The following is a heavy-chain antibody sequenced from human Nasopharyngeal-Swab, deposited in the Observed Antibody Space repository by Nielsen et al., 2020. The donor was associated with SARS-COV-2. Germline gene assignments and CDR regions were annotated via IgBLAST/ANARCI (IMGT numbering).Heavy chain of an antibody. Sequence: GGSLRLSCAGSGVTFNSYSMIWVRQVPGEGLEWVSSLSGSGSYVYYADSVKGRFTIHKDSAQNSLHLQMNSLRADDTAVYFCARIAGRGSIYYYYMDVWGTGTTVTVSS. J-gene: IGHJ6*03. CDR1: GVTFNSYS. CDR2: LSGSGSYV. D-gene: IGHD1-26*01. V-gene: IGHV3-21*01. CDR3: ARIAGRGSIYYYYMDV.